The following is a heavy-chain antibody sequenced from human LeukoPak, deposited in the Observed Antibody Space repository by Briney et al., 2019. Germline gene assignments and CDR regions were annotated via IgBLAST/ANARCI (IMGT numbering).Heavy chain of an antibody. CDR3: ARDLGDIVVVPAAH. V-gene: IGHV3-30*04. Sequence: GGSLRLSCAASGFTFSSYAMHWVRQAPGKGLEWVAVISYDGSNKYYADSVKGRFTISRDNSKNTLYLQMNSLRAEDTAVYHCARDLGDIVVVPAAHWGQGTLVTVSS. CDR2: ISYDGSNK. D-gene: IGHD2-2*01. CDR1: GFTFSSYA. J-gene: IGHJ4*02.